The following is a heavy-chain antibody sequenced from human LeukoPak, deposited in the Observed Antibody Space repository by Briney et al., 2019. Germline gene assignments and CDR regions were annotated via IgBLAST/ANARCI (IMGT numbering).Heavy chain of an antibody. Sequence: GESLRISSKTFGSSSTSYSSCCLRQMPGKGLEWMGRIDPSDSYTNYSPSFQGHVTISTDKSISTTFLQWSSLKASDTAMYYYARLMREIDYWGQGTLVTVSS. CDR2: IDPSDSYT. V-gene: IGHV5-10-1*01. J-gene: IGHJ4*02. CDR3: ARLMREIDY. CDR1: GSSSTSYS.